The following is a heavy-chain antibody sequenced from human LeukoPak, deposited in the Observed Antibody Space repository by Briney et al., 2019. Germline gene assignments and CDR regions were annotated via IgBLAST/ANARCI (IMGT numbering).Heavy chain of an antibody. CDR3: ARAGRIEATGSYYFDY. Sequence: SETLSLTCTVSGGSISSYLWSWIRQPPGKGLGWIGYVSSSGRTNYNPSLKTRVTISVDTFKNQFSLNLNSVTAADTAVYYCARAGRIEATGSYYFDYWGRGTLVTASS. CDR2: VSSSGRT. CDR1: GGSISSYL. V-gene: IGHV4-59*01. D-gene: IGHD6-13*01. J-gene: IGHJ4*02.